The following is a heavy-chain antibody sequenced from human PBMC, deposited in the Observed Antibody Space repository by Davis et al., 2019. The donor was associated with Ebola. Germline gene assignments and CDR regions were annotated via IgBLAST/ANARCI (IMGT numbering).Heavy chain of an antibody. D-gene: IGHD3-22*01. J-gene: IGHJ6*02. V-gene: IGHV1-69*06. CDR3: ARDYYDSSGSRYGMDV. CDR2: IIPIFGTA. Sequence: AASVKVSCKASGYTFTSYGISWVRQAPGQGLEWMGGIIPIFGTANYAQKFQGRVTITADKSTSTAYMELSSLRSEDTAVYYCARDYYDSSGSRYGMDVWGQGTTVTVSS. CDR1: GYTFTSYG.